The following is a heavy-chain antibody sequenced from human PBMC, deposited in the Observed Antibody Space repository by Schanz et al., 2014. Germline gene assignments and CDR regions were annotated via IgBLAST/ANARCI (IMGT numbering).Heavy chain of an antibody. J-gene: IGHJ3*01. CDR1: GFTFSRYG. D-gene: IGHD3-22*01. V-gene: IGHV3-33*08. CDR3: ARGREVVAKIFDV. CDR2: VWSDGNTK. Sequence: QVHLVESGGGVVQPGRSLRLSCAASGFTFSRYGMHWVRQAPGKGPEWVALVWSDGNTKYYVDSVKGRFTISRDNSMNTLHLQMDGLRVEDTAVYYCARGREVVAKIFDVWGQGTMVTVSS.